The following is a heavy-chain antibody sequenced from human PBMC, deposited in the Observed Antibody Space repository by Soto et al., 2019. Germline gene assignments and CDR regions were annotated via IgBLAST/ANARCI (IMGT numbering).Heavy chain of an antibody. J-gene: IGHJ6*02. Sequence: GGSLRLSCAASGFTFSSYAMSWVRQAPGKGLEWVSAISGSGGSTYYADSVKGRFTISRDNSKNTLYLQMNSLRAEDTAVYYCAKRLMAVAGTPYYYYYYGMDVWGQGTTVTVSS. CDR3: AKRLMAVAGTPYYYYYYGMDV. V-gene: IGHV3-23*01. CDR1: GFTFSSYA. CDR2: ISGSGGST. D-gene: IGHD6-19*01.